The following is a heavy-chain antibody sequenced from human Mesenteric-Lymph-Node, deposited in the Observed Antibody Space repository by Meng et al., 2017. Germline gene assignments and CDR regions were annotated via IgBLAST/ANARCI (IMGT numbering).Heavy chain of an antibody. CDR3: ARGGYVVVTAPFDS. CDR2: IYPGDSDP. CDR1: GDSFTSYW. D-gene: IGHD2-21*02. J-gene: IGHJ4*02. V-gene: IGHV5-51*01. Sequence: GESLKISWKGSGDSFTSYWIGWVRQRPGKGLEWMGIIYPGDSDPRYSTSFQGQVTISADKSISTAYLQWSSLKASDTAMYYCARGGYVVVTAPFDSWGQGTLVTVSS.